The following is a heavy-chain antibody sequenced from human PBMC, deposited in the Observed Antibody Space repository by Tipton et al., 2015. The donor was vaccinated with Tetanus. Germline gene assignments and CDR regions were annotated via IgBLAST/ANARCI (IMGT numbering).Heavy chain of an antibody. CDR3: ARATSTGPAYNWFDP. J-gene: IGHJ5*02. D-gene: IGHD2-8*02. CDR1: GGSISSGGYS. V-gene: IGHV4-30-2*01. CDR2: MYYSGTT. Sequence: TLSLTCAVSGGSISSGGYSWTWIRQPPGKGLLWSGYMYYSGTTYYNPSLKSRVTISIDRSKNQLSLKVTSVTAEDTAVYYCARATSTGPAYNWFDPWGQGTLVTVSS.